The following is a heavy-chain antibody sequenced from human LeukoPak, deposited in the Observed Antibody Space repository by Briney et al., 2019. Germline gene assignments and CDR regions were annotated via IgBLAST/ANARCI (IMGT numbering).Heavy chain of an antibody. V-gene: IGHV3-64*04. CDR3: AKDLRSTAGGIDY. CDR1: GFTFNRFY. J-gene: IGHJ4*02. D-gene: IGHD2-2*01. Sequence: GGSLRLSCSASGFTFNRFYLHWVRQAPVKGLEFVSHISSNGATTYYADSVKGRFTISRDNSKNTPYLQMNSLRAEDTAVYYCAKDLRSTAGGIDYWGQGTLVTVSS. CDR2: ISSNGATT.